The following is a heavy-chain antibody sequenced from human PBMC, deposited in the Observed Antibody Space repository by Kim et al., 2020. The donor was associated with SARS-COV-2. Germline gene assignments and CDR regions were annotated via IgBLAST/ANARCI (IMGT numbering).Heavy chain of an antibody. Sequence: SETLSLTCTVSDGSISSYYWSWIRQPPGKGLEWIGYIYYSGSTNYNPSLKSRVTISVDTSKNQFSLKLSSVTAADTAVYYCARGLGDTYYDFWSGYRPYYVDYWGQGALVTVAS. J-gene: IGHJ4*02. CDR2: IYYSGST. CDR3: ARGLGDTYYDFWSGYRPYYVDY. V-gene: IGHV4-59*01. D-gene: IGHD3-3*01. CDR1: DGSISSYY.